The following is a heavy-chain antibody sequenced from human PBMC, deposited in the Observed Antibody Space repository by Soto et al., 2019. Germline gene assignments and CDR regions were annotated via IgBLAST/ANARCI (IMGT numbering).Heavy chain of an antibody. CDR1: GGSFSGYY. Sequence: PSETLSLTCAVYGGSFSGYYWSWIRQPPGKGLEWIGEINHSGSTNYNPSLKSRVTISVDTSKNQFSLKLSSVTAADTAVYYCARGRETWSYYYYYMDVWGKGTTVTVSS. CDR3: ARGRETWSYYYYYMDV. D-gene: IGHD2-8*02. V-gene: IGHV4-34*01. CDR2: INHSGST. J-gene: IGHJ6*03.